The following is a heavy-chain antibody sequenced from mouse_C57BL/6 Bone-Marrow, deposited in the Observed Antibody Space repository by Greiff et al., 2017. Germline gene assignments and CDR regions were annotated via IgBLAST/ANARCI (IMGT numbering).Heavy chain of an antibody. Sequence: EVKLVESGGGLVKPGGSLKLSCAASGFTFSSYAMSWVRQTPEKRLEWVATISDGGSYTYYPDNVKGRFTISRDNAKNNLYLQMSHLKSEDTAMYYCASPGNLDYWGQGTTLTVSS. CDR2: ISDGGSYT. CDR1: GFTFSSYA. J-gene: IGHJ2*01. CDR3: ASPGNLDY. D-gene: IGHD2-1*01. V-gene: IGHV5-4*03.